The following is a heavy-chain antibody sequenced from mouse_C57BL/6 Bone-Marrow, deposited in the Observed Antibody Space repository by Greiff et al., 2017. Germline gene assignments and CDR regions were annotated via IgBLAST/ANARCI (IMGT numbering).Heavy chain of an antibody. CDR1: GFNIKDDY. CDR2: IDPENGDT. Sequence: VQLQQSGAELVRPGASVKLSCTASGFNIKDDYMHWVKQRPEQGLEWIGWIDPENGDTEYASKFQGKATITAATSSNTAYLQLSSLTSEDTAVYYWTPYYYGSSYGYFDVWGTGTTVTVSS. CDR3: TPYYYGSSYGYFDV. V-gene: IGHV14-4*01. J-gene: IGHJ1*03. D-gene: IGHD1-1*01.